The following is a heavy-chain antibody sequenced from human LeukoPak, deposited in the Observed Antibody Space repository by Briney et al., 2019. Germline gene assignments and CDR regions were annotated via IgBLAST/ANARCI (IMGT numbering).Heavy chain of an antibody. V-gene: IGHV4-34*01. CDR3: ARGPRWLHGSHFDY. CDR2: INHSGST. J-gene: IGHJ4*02. CDR1: GGSFSGYY. D-gene: IGHD5-24*01. Sequence: SETLSLTCAVYGGSFSGYYWSWTRQPPGKGLEWIGEINHSGSTNYNPSLKSRVTISVDTSKNQFSLKLSSVTAADTAVYYCARGPRWLHGSHFDYWGQGTLVTVSS.